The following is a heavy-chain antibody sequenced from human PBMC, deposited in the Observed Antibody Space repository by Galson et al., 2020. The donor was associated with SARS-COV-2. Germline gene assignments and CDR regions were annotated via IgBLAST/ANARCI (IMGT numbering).Heavy chain of an antibody. Sequence: GESLKISCKASGYTFTDYYLQWVRQAPGQGLEWMGWINPNTGGTFYTEKFRGRVTMTTDTPISTAYMDLRTLTSADTAIYTCARVGGGDIKWGQGTLVTVSS. CDR2: INPNTGGT. CDR1: GYTFTDYY. CDR3: ARVGGGDIK. V-gene: IGHV1-2*02. J-gene: IGHJ4*02.